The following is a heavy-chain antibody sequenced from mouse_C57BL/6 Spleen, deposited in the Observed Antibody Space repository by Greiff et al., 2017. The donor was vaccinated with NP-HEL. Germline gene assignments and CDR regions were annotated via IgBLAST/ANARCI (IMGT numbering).Heavy chain of an antibody. Sequence: QVHVKQSGAELVRPGASVTLSCKASGYTFTDYEMHWVKQTPVHGLEWIGAIDPETGGTAYNQKFKGKAILTADKSSSTAYMELRSLTSEDSAVYYCTRVYYYGSSGYFDYWGQGTTLTVSS. CDR1: GYTFTDYE. J-gene: IGHJ2*01. CDR3: TRVYYYGSSGYFDY. V-gene: IGHV1-15*01. CDR2: IDPETGGT. D-gene: IGHD1-1*01.